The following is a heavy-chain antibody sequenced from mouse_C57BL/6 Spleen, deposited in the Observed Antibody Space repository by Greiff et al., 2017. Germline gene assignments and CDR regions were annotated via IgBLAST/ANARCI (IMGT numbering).Heavy chain of an antibody. CDR2: IYPGDGDT. CDR3: ARGGGGYFDY. CDR1: GYAFSSSW. V-gene: IGHV1-82*01. Sequence: QVQLQQSGPELVKPGASVKISCKASGYAFSSSWMNWVKQRPGKGLEWIGRIYPGDGDTNYNGKFKGKATLTADKSSSTAYMQLSSLTSEDSAVYFWARGGGGYFDYWGQGTTLTVSS. J-gene: IGHJ2*01.